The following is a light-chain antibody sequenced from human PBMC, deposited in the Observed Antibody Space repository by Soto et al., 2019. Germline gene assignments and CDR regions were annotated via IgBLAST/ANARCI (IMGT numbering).Light chain of an antibody. CDR3: QQYDTYPYT. CDR1: QSIGTW. CDR2: KAS. Sequence: DIQMTQSPSTLSASVGDRVTITCRASQSIGTWLVWYQQKPGKGPRVVIYKASNLESGVSSRFSGSGSGTEFTLTVSSLQPDDFATYYCQQYDTYPYTFGPGTKVDI. V-gene: IGKV1-5*03. J-gene: IGKJ3*01.